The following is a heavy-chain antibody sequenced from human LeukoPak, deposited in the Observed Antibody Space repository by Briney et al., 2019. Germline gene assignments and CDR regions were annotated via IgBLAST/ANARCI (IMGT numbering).Heavy chain of an antibody. J-gene: IGHJ4*02. Sequence: GGSLRLSCAASGFTFTAYLIHWVRQAPGKGLEWVAVMSSDGNAMFYADSVKGRFTISRDNSKNTLYLQMNSLRAEDTAVYYCVRESEYYFDHSASFDYWGQGTLVTASS. CDR1: GFTFTAYL. D-gene: IGHD3-22*01. CDR3: VRESEYYFDHSASFDY. CDR2: MSSDGNAM. V-gene: IGHV3-30-3*01.